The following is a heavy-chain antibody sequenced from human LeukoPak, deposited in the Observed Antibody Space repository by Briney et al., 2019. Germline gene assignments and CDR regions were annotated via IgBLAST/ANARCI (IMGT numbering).Heavy chain of an antibody. J-gene: IGHJ4*02. Sequence: GGSLRLSCAASGFTFSSYAMSWVRQAPGKGLEWVSAISGSGGSTYYADSVKGRFTISRDNSKDTLYLQMNSLRDEDTAVYYCARDPGYCSSTSCYELGVDYWGQGTLVTVSS. CDR3: ARDPGYCSSTSCYELGVDY. V-gene: IGHV3-23*01. D-gene: IGHD2-2*01. CDR2: ISGSGGST. CDR1: GFTFSSYA.